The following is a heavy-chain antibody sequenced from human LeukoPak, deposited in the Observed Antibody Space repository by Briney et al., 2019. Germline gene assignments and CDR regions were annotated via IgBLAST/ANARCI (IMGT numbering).Heavy chain of an antibody. CDR1: GFTFSSYS. CDR2: INPLGSDT. CDR3: AGEPRQLAY. J-gene: IGHJ4*02. V-gene: IGHV3-7*03. D-gene: IGHD6-6*01. Sequence: PGGSLRLSCAASGFTFSSYSMNWVRQAPGKGLEWVSSINPLGSDTRYADSVRGRFTISRDNAKNSLFLQMNSLRVEDTATYYCAGEPRQLAYWGQGTLVTVSS.